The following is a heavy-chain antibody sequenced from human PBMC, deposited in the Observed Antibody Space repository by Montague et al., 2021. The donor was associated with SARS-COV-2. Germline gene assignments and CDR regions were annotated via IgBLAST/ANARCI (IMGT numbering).Heavy chain of an antibody. D-gene: IGHD1-14*01. CDR2: TYYRSRWFN. CDR1: GDSVSSNSAA. J-gene: IGHJ6*03. Sequence: CAISGDSVSSNSAAWNWIRQSPSRGLEWLGRTYYRSRWFNDYAVSIRSRITINPDTSKNQFSLQLNSVTPEDMAVYYCARATEWRGYYYYYYMDVWGKGTTVTVSS. V-gene: IGHV6-1*01. CDR3: ARATEWRGYYYYYYMDV.